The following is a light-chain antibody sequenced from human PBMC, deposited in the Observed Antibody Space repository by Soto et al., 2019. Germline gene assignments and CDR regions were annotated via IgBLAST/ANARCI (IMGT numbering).Light chain of an antibody. CDR1: QGIGVY. CDR2: AAS. CDR3: QKYNSAPLT. J-gene: IGKJ4*01. V-gene: IGKV1-27*01. Sequence: DIQMTQSPSSLSASLGDRVTITCRASQGIGVYLAWFQKKPVNAPKLLIYAASTLQSGVPSRFSGSGSGTDFTLTVTSLQPEDVATYYCQKYNSAPLTFGGGTRVEIK.